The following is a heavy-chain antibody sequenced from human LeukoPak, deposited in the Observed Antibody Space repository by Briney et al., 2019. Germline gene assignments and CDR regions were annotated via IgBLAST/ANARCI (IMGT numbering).Heavy chain of an antibody. CDR3: ARRQSNNWIFDY. V-gene: IGHV4-4*02. CDR1: GDSISSDNW. Sequence: SETLSLTCAVSGDSISSDNWWSWVRQPPGKGLEWIGEVYHSGSTNYNPSLKSRVALSIDKSKNQFSLTLNSVSAADTAVYHCARRQSNNWIFDYWGQGTLVTVSS. J-gene: IGHJ4*02. D-gene: IGHD1-1*01. CDR2: VYHSGST.